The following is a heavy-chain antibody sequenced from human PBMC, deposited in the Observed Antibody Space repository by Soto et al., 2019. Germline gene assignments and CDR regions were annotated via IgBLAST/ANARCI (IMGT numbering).Heavy chain of an antibody. D-gene: IGHD2-15*01. Sequence: TLSLTCTVSGGSISSYYWSWIRQPPGKGLEWIGYIYYSGSTNYNPSLKSRVTISVDTSKNQFSLKLSSVTTADTAVYYCARNGYCSGGSCYPTTWFDTWGQGTLVTVSS. CDR1: GGSISSYY. V-gene: IGHV4-59*08. CDR2: IYYSGST. CDR3: ARNGYCSGGSCYPTTWFDT. J-gene: IGHJ5*02.